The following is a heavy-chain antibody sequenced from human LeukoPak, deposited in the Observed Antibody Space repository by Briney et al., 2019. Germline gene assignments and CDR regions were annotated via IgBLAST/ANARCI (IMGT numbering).Heavy chain of an antibody. CDR1: GYTLTELS. V-gene: IGHV1-24*01. Sequence: ASVKVSCKVSGYTLTELSMHWVRQAPGEGLERMGGFDPEDGETIYAQKFQGRVTMTEDTSTDTAYMELSSLRSEDTAVYYCATLYSSSSDLDYWGQGTLVTVSS. J-gene: IGHJ4*02. CDR3: ATLYSSSSDLDY. D-gene: IGHD6-6*01. CDR2: FDPEDGET.